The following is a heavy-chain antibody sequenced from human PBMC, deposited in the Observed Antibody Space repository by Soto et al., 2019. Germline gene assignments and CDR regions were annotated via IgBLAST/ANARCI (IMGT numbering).Heavy chain of an antibody. V-gene: IGHV3-21*01. CDR3: ARNRNYDVGTDAFDI. Sequence: GGSLRLSCAASGFTFSSYSMNWVRQAPGKGLEWVSSISSSSCYIYYADSVKGRFTISRDNAKNSLYLQMNSLRAEDTAVYYCARNRNYDVGTDAFDIWGQGTMVTVSS. CDR1: GFTFSSYS. CDR2: ISSSSCYI. J-gene: IGHJ3*02. D-gene: IGHD4-4*01.